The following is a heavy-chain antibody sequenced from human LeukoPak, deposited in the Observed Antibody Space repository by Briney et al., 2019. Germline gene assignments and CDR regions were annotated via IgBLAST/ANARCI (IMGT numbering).Heavy chain of an antibody. Sequence: GGSLRLSCAASGFTFSSYAMSWVRQAPGKGLAWVSAISGSGCSTYYADSVKGRFTISRDNAKNTLYLQMNRLGAEDTALYYWAKDVIYCSGGSCYSTRYYFDYWGQGTLVTVSS. D-gene: IGHD2-15*01. V-gene: IGHV3-23*01. CDR2: ISGSGCST. CDR1: GFTFSSYA. J-gene: IGHJ4*02. CDR3: AKDVIYCSGGSCYSTRYYFDY.